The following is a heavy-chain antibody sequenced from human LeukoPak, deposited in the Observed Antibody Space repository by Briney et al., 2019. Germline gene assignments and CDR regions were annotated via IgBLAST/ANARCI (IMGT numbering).Heavy chain of an antibody. Sequence: PSETLSLTCAVYGGSFSGYYWSWIRQPPGKGLEWIGEINHSGSTNYNPSLKSRVTISVDTSKNQFSLKLSSVTAADAAVYYCASPPSGRHIRRYCSSTSCLDVWGKGTTVTVSS. J-gene: IGHJ6*04. CDR2: INHSGST. V-gene: IGHV4-34*01. CDR3: ASPPSGRHIRRYCSSTSCLDV. D-gene: IGHD2-2*01. CDR1: GGSFSGYY.